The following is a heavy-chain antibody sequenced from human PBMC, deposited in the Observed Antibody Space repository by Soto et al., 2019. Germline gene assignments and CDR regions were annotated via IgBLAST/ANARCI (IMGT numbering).Heavy chain of an antibody. D-gene: IGHD2-15*01. CDR3: AREQKGYCSGGSCYPNSFDY. CDR2: IYYSGST. CDR1: GGSISSGGYY. Sequence: SETLSLTCTVSGGSISSGGYYWSWIRQHPGKGLEWIGYIYYSGSTYYNPSLKSRVTISVDTSKNQFSLKLSSVTAADTAVYYCAREQKGYCSGGSCYPNSFDYWGQGTLVTVSS. V-gene: IGHV4-31*03. J-gene: IGHJ4*02.